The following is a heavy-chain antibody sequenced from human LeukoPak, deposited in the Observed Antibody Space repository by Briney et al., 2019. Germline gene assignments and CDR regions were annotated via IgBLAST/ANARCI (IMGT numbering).Heavy chain of an antibody. J-gene: IGHJ5*02. D-gene: IGHD4-23*01. V-gene: IGHV3-7*01. CDR2: IKQDGSEK. CDR3: AKDSLLTVVSPVAAS. Sequence: GGSLRLSCAAAGFTFTTYWMSWVRQAPGTGLEWVANIKQDGSEKYYVDSVKGRFAISRDNAKNSLFLQMNALSVEDTAVSYCAKDSLLTVVSPVAASWGQGIQVTVSS. CDR1: GFTFTTYW.